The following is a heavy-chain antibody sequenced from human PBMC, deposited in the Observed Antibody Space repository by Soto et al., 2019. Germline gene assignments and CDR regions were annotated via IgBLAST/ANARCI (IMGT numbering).Heavy chain of an antibody. Sequence: ESGGGMVQPGRSLRLSCAASGFTFSGYGMHWVRQAPGKGLEWVAVISYDGSYKYYADSVKGRFTISRDNSKNTLYLQMNSLRAEDTAVYYCAKWAGGFDYWGQGTLVTVSS. J-gene: IGHJ4*02. CDR3: AKWAGGFDY. V-gene: IGHV3-30*18. CDR1: GFTFSGYG. CDR2: ISYDGSYK.